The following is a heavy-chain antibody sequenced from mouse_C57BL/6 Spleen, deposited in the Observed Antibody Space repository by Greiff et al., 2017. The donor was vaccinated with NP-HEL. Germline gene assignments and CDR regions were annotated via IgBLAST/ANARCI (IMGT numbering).Heavy chain of an antibody. CDR3: ATDYYGSSMDY. D-gene: IGHD1-1*01. CDR2: IDPSDSET. J-gene: IGHJ4*01. V-gene: IGHV1-52*01. Sequence: QVQLQQPGAELVRPGSSVKLSCKASGYTFTSYWMHWVKQRPIQGLEWIGNIDPSDSETHYNQKFKDKATLTVDKSSSTAYMQLSSLTSEDSAVYYCATDYYGSSMDYWGQGTSVTVSS. CDR1: GYTFTSYW.